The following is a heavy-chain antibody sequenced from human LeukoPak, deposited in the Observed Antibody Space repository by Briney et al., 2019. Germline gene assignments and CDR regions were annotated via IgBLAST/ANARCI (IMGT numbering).Heavy chain of an antibody. Sequence: SETLSLTCSVSGGSISGSGSSYYWVWIRQPPGKGLEWIGSIYYSGSTYYNPSLKSRVTISVDTSKNQFSLKLSSVTAADTAVYFRARTPRYSGNYYNAFDIWGQGTTVTVSS. CDR3: ARTPRYSGNYYNAFDI. CDR2: IYYSGST. V-gene: IGHV4-39*01. CDR1: GGSISGSGSSYY. J-gene: IGHJ3*02. D-gene: IGHD1-26*01.